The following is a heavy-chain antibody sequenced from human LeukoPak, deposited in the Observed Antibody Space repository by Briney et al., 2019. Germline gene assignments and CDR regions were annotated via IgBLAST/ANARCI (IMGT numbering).Heavy chain of an antibody. Sequence: GGSLRLSCAASGFTFSSYWMSWVRQAPGKGLEWVANIKQDGSEKYYVDSVKGRFTISRDNSKNTLYLQMNCLRAEDTAVYYCAKDLLLLWFGGNYYYYYGMDVWGKGTTVTVSS. CDR3: AKDLLLLWFGGNYYYYYGMDV. D-gene: IGHD3-10*01. V-gene: IGHV3-7*01. CDR2: IKQDGSEK. J-gene: IGHJ6*04. CDR1: GFTFSSYW.